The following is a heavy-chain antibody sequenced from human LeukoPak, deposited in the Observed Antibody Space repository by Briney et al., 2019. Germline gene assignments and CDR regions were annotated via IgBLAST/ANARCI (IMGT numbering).Heavy chain of an antibody. CDR2: ISGSGGST. V-gene: IGHV3-23*01. Sequence: PGGSLRLSCAASGFTFSSYAMSWVRQAPGKGLEWVSAISGSGGSTYYADSVEGRFTISRDNSKNTLYLQMNSLRAEDTAVYYCAKDPSVTRGWYFDLWGRGTLVTVSS. CDR3: AKDPSVTRGWYFDL. D-gene: IGHD4-17*01. CDR1: GFTFSSYA. J-gene: IGHJ2*01.